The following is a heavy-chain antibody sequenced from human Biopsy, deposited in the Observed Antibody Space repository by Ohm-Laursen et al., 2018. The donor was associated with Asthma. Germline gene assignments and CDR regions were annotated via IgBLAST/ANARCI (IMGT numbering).Heavy chain of an antibody. Sequence: TLSLTCAVSGVSVGTRGYSWTWIRQTPGRGLEWIGYLYHSGTTYYNPSLRSRVAILEDKSRNQFSLNLKPVTAADTAVYYCARIYDYWSGHYGFDPWGQGTLVTVPS. D-gene: IGHD3-3*01. CDR2: LYHSGTT. CDR3: ARIYDYWSGHYGFDP. J-gene: IGHJ5*02. CDR1: GVSVGTRGYS. V-gene: IGHV4-30-2*01.